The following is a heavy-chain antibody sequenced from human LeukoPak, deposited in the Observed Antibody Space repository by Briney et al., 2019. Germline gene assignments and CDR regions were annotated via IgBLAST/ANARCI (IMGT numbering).Heavy chain of an antibody. CDR3: AKGSDYYDSPVYNWFDP. Sequence: PGGSLRLSCAASGFTFSSYAMSWVRQAPGKGLEWVSAISGSGGSTYYADSVKGRFTISRDNSKNTLYLQMNSLRAEDTAVYYCAKGSDYYDSPVYNWFDPWGQGTLVTVSS. D-gene: IGHD3-22*01. V-gene: IGHV3-23*01. CDR1: GFTFSSYA. CDR2: ISGSGGST. J-gene: IGHJ5*02.